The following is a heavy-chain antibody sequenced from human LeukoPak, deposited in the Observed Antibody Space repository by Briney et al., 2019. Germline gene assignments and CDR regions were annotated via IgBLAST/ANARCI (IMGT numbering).Heavy chain of an antibody. CDR1: GFTFSNYG. V-gene: IGHV3-33*06. Sequence: GGSLRLSCAASGFTFSNYGMQWVRQAQGKGLEWVAVIWYDGSNKYYGDSVKGRFTISRDNSKNTLYLQMNSLRAEDTAVYYCAKDLPPQYDYVWGSYRPSFDYWGQGTLVTVSS. J-gene: IGHJ4*02. CDR3: AKDLPPQYDYVWGSYRPSFDY. D-gene: IGHD3-16*02. CDR2: IWYDGSNK.